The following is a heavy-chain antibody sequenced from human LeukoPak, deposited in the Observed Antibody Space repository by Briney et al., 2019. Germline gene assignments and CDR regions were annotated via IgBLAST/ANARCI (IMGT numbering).Heavy chain of an antibody. CDR3: AKVGGSGSLNWFDP. D-gene: IGHD3-10*01. CDR1: GFTFDDYA. CDR2: ISGSGGST. V-gene: IGHV3-23*01. J-gene: IGHJ5*02. Sequence: GGSLRLSCAASGFTFDDYAMHWVRQAPGKGLEWVSVISGSGGSTYYADSVKGRFTISRDNSKNTLYLQMNSLRAEDTAVYYCAKVGGSGSLNWFDPWGQGTLVTVSS.